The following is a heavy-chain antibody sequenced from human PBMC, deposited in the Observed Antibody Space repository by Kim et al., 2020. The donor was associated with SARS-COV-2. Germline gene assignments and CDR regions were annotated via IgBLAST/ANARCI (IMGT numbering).Heavy chain of an antibody. CDR3: ARGSSLDY. CDR2: NENT. V-gene: IGHV1-3*01. D-gene: IGHD3-10*01. J-gene: IGHJ4*02. Sequence: NENTKYSQKFQGRVTITRDTSASTTYMELSSLRSEDTALYYCARGSSLDYWGQGTLVTVSS.